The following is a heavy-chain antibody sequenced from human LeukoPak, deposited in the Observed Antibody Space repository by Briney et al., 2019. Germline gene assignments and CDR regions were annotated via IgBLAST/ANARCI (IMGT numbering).Heavy chain of an antibody. J-gene: IGHJ3*02. V-gene: IGHV1-8*01. Sequence: ASVKVSCKASGYTFTSYDINWARQATGQGLEWMGWMNPNSGNTGYAQKFQGRVTMTRNTSISTAYMELSSLRSEDTAVYYCARANNWNRDNAFDIWGQGTMVTVSS. CDR3: ARANNWNRDNAFDI. D-gene: IGHD1-1*01. CDR2: MNPNSGNT. CDR1: GYTFTSYD.